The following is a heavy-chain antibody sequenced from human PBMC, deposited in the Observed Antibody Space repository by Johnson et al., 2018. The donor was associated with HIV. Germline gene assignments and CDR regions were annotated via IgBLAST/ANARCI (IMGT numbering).Heavy chain of an antibody. CDR3: AKGLWRKYQLLNDGFDI. V-gene: IGHV3-30*02. CDR1: GFTFSSYG. Sequence: QMQLVESGGGVVQPGGSLTLSCAASGFTFSSYGMHWVRQAPVKGMEWVGFIRFDGSDKFYADSVKGRFTISRDNSKNTLYLQMNSLSAEDSAVYYCAKGLWRKYQLLNDGFDIWGQGKMVTVAA. J-gene: IGHJ3*02. D-gene: IGHD2-2*01. CDR2: IRFDGSDK.